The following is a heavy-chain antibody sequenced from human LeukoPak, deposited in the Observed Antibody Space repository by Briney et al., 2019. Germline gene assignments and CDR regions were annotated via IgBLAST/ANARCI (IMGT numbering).Heavy chain of an antibody. CDR3: GRWGYFDSGNYFVVDY. D-gene: IGHD3-22*01. CDR2: IHNNGDT. CDR1: DVSIRSYY. V-gene: IGHV4-59*01. Sequence: PSETLSLTCTVSDVSIRSYYWNWIRQAPGKALEWIGHIHNNGDTAYNFSLKSRVTISMDTSKNQFSLKLSSVTAADTAVYYCGRWGYFDSGNYFVVDYWGQGTVVTVSS. J-gene: IGHJ4*02.